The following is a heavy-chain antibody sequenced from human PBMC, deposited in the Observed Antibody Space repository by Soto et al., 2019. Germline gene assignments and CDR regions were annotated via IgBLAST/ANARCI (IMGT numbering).Heavy chain of an antibody. J-gene: IGHJ3*02. CDR3: ARDRNNWNYGAFDI. Sequence: SLRLSCAASGFTLSSYGVRWVRQAPGKGLEWVAVIWYDGSNKYYADSVKGRFTISRDNSKNTLYLQMNSLRAEDTAVYYCARDRNNWNYGAFDIWGQGTMLTVSS. V-gene: IGHV3-33*01. CDR1: GFTLSSYG. CDR2: IWYDGSNK. D-gene: IGHD1-7*01.